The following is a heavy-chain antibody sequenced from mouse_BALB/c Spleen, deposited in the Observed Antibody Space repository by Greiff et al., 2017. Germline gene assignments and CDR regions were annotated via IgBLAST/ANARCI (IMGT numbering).Heavy chain of an antibody. J-gene: IGHJ4*01. Sequence: QVTLKVSGPGILQPSQTLSLTCSFSGFSLSTYGIGVGWLRQPSGKGLEWLAHIWWNDNKYYNTALKSRLTISKDTSNNQVFLKIASVDTADTATYYCARISPYAMDYWGQGTSVTVSS. CDR3: ARISPYAMDY. CDR2: IWWNDNK. CDR1: GFSLSTYGIG. V-gene: IGHV8-11*01.